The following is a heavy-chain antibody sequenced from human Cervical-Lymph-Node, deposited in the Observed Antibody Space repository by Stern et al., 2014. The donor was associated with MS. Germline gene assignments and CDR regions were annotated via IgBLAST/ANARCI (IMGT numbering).Heavy chain of an antibody. V-gene: IGHV4-61*02. D-gene: IGHD3/OR15-3a*01. CDR1: GGSMNSRPYY. CDR3: AREGETSDFFPFDY. J-gene: IGHJ4*02. Sequence: VQLLESGPGLVKPSQTLSLTCTVSGGSMNSRPYYWNWLRQPAGKALEWIGRIYISGSTNYNPSLESRVTISIDTSKNQPSLNRRSVTAADTAVYYCAREGETSDFFPFDYWGQGAQVIVSS. CDR2: IYISGST.